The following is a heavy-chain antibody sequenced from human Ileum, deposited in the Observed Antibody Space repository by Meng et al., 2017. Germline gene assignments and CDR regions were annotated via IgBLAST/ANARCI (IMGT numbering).Heavy chain of an antibody. J-gene: IGHJ4*02. CDR2: MNPNSGNT. Sequence: ASVKVSFKASGYTFTSYDIHWVRQATGQGLEWMGWMNPNSGNTGYAQKFQGRVTMTRNTSISTAYMELSSLRSEDTAVYYCARPGYYYDSSGYILTPFDYGGQGTLVTVS. V-gene: IGHV1-8*01. CDR1: GYTFTSYD. D-gene: IGHD3-22*01. CDR3: ARPGYYYDSSGYILTPFDY.